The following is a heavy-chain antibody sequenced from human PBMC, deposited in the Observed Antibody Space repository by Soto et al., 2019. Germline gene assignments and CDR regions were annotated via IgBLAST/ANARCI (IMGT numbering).Heavy chain of an antibody. D-gene: IGHD2-15*01. Sequence: SVKVSCKASGYTFTYRYLHWVRQAPGQALEWMGWITGLNGDTNFAQKFQGRVTLTRNRSMTTAYMELSSLTSDDTGIYYCATPGAFGGPSYGMDVWGQGTSVTVSS. CDR1: GYTFTYRY. V-gene: IGHV1-45*02. CDR3: ATPGAFGGPSYGMDV. CDR2: ITGLNGDT. J-gene: IGHJ6*02.